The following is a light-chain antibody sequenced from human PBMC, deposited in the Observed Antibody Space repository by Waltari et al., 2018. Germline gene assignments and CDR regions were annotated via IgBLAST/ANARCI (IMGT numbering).Light chain of an antibody. CDR3: QQYNNWPPEKT. Sequence: EIVMTRSPATLSVSPGERATLSCRASQSVSSNLAWYQQKPGQAPRLLIYGASTRATGIPARFSGSGSGTEFTLTISSLQSEDFAVYYCQQYNNWPPEKTFGQGTKVEIK. V-gene: IGKV3-15*01. CDR1: QSVSSN. CDR2: GAS. J-gene: IGKJ1*01.